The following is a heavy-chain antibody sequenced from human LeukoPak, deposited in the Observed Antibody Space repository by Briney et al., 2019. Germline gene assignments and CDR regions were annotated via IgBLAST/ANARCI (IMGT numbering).Heavy chain of an antibody. CDR3: ARDMHEYYFDY. CDR2: INTGGGT. J-gene: IGHJ4*02. D-gene: IGHD2-2*01. Sequence: WGSLTLSCAASGFIFNNYAMTWVRQAPENCLEWVSTINTGGGTYYADSVKARFTMSRDNSRNTLFLQMSNLRPEDTAVYFCARDMHEYYFDYWGQGTLVTVSS. CDR1: GFIFNNYA. V-gene: IGHV3-23*01.